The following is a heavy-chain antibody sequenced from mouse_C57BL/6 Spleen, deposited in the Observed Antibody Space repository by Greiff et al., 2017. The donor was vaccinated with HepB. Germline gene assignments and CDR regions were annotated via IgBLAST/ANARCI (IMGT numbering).Heavy chain of an antibody. CDR1: GYTFTSYT. CDR3: ARDTVVAEGYFDV. Sequence: QVQLQQSGAELARPGASVKMSCKASGYTFTSYTMHWVKQRPGQGLEWIGYINPSSGYTKYNQKFKDKATLTADKSSSTAYMQLSSLTSEDSAVYYCARDTVVAEGYFDVWGTGTTVTVSS. CDR2: INPSSGYT. D-gene: IGHD1-1*01. V-gene: IGHV1-4*01. J-gene: IGHJ1*03.